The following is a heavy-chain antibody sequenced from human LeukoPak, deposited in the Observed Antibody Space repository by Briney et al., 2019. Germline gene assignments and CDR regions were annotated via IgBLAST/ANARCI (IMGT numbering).Heavy chain of an antibody. D-gene: IGHD4-17*01. CDR3: ARTTVTTPYYYYGMDV. CDR1: GGSISSSSDN. J-gene: IGHJ6*02. CDR2: IYHSGST. V-gene: IGHV4-39*07. Sequence: SETLSLTCTVSGGSISSSSDNWGWIRQPPGKGLEWIGYIYHSGSTYYNPSHKSRVTISVDRSKNQFSLKLSSVTAADTAVYYCARTTVTTPYYYYGMDVWGQGTTVTVSS.